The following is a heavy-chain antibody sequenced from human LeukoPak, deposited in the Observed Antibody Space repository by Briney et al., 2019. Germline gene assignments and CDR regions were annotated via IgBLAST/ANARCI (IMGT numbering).Heavy chain of an antibody. CDR3: AKSRSIAAAGTVDY. CDR2: IGWNSGSI. D-gene: IGHD6-13*01. V-gene: IGHV3-9*01. J-gene: IGHJ4*02. Sequence: GRSLRLSCAASGFTFDDYAMHWVRQAPGKGLEWVSGIGWNSGSIGYADSVKGRFTISRDNAKNSLYLQMNSPRAEDTALYYCAKSRSIAAAGTVDYWGQGTLVTVSS. CDR1: GFTFDDYA.